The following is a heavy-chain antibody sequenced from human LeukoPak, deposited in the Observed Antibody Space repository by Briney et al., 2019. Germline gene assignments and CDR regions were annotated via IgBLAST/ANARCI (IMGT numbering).Heavy chain of an antibody. CDR3: ARAGAYSSSWYFNY. CDR2: PKQAGSDK. CDR1: GFTFSRYW. D-gene: IGHD6-13*01. Sequence: GGSLRLSWAVSGFTFSRYWMSWVRQAPGEGLEWVANPKQAGSDKYYVTSVKGRFTISRDIAKNSLYPQMNTLRAEDTAVYFCARAGAYSSSWYFNYWGQGTLVTVSS. V-gene: IGHV3-7*01. J-gene: IGHJ4*02.